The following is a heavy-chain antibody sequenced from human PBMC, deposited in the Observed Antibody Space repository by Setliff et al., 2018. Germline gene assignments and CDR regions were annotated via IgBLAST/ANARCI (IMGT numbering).Heavy chain of an antibody. V-gene: IGHV1-46*03. CDR1: GATFSSHG. CDR2: INPGGGLT. CDR3: ARDRYYNSWSGTSITAPHDAFDI. Sequence: ASVKVSCKASGATFSSHGISWVRQAPGQGLEWMGIINPGGGLTRYAQKFQGRVTMTRDTSTSTVYMEVSSLRSEDTAVYYCARDRYYNSWSGTSITAPHDAFDIWGQGTMVTVSS. D-gene: IGHD3-3*01. J-gene: IGHJ3*02.